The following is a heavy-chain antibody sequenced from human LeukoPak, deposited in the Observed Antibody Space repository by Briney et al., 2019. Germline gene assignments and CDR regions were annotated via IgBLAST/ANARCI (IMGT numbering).Heavy chain of an antibody. Sequence: PGGTLRLTCAASGVTFSSYSMNWVRQAPGERLEEVSYINTNGGTTYYADSVKGRFTFSRDNAKNSLYLQMNSLRAEDTAVYYCARGESQKNYDFWSGYSTYYYYYMDVWGKGTTVTVSS. V-gene: IGHV3-48*04. CDR3: ARGESQKNYDFWSGYSTYYYYYMDV. CDR2: INTNGGTT. J-gene: IGHJ6*03. CDR1: GVTFSSYS. D-gene: IGHD3-3*01.